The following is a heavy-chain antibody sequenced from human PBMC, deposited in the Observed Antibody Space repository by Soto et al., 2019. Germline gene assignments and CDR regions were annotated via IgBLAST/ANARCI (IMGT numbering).Heavy chain of an antibody. J-gene: IGHJ6*03. Sequence: GGSLRLSCAASGFTFSSYAMSWVRQAPGKGLEWVSAISGSGGSTYYADSVKGRFTISRDNSKNTLYLQMNSLRAEDTAVYFCAKAFSPNYYYYYYMDVWGKGTTVTVSS. CDR3: AKAFSPNYYYYYYMDV. D-gene: IGHD3-16*01. V-gene: IGHV3-23*01. CDR1: GFTFSSYA. CDR2: ISGSGGST.